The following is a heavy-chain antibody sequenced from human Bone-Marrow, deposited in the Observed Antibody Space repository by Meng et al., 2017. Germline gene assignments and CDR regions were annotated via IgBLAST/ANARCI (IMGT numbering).Heavy chain of an antibody. Sequence: ASVKVSCKASGYTLTSYGISWVRQAPGQGLEWMGWISAYNGNTNYAQKLQGRVTMTTDTSTSTAYMELRSLRSDDTAVYYCARDTWVQTYYDILTGYYTGDYFDYWGQGTLVTVSS. V-gene: IGHV1-18*01. CDR2: ISAYNGNT. CDR1: GYTLTSYG. CDR3: ARDTWVQTYYDILTGYYTGDYFDY. J-gene: IGHJ4*02. D-gene: IGHD3-9*01.